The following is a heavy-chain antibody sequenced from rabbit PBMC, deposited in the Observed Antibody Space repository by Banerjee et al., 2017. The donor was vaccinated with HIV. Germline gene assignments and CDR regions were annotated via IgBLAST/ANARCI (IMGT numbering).Heavy chain of an antibody. D-gene: IGHD6-1*01. CDR1: GFTISSSYW. CDR2: IYTSSGNT. CDR3: ARTAYTTYGGAFNL. J-gene: IGHJ4*01. Sequence: QEQLEESGGDLVKPEGSLTLTCTASGFTISSSYWICWVRQAPGKGLEWIACIYTSSGNTYYASWAKGRFTISKTSSTTVTLKMTSLTAADTATYFCARTAYTTYGGAFNLWGQGTLVTVS. V-gene: IGHV1S45*01.